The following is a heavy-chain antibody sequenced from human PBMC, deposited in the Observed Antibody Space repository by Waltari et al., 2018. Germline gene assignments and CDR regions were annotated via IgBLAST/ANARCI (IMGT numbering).Heavy chain of an antibody. CDR2: ISSSSSYI. V-gene: IGHV3-21*01. CDR3: ARDGLRYFDWPDNFDY. CDR1: GFTFSSYS. J-gene: IGHJ4*02. D-gene: IGHD3-9*01. Sequence: EVQLVESGGGLVKPGGSLRLSCAASGFTFSSYSMNWVRQAPGKGLEWVSSISSSSSYIYYAESVKGRFTIARDTAKNSLYLQMNSLRAEDTAVYYCARDGLRYFDWPDNFDYWGQGTLVTVSS.